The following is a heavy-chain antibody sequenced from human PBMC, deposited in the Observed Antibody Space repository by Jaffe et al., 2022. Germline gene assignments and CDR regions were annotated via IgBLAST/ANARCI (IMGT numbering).Heavy chain of an antibody. Sequence: QVQLQESGPGLVKPSETLSLTCAVSGYSISSGYYWGWIRQPPGKGLEWIGSIYHSGSTYYNPSLKSRVTISVDTSKNQFSLKLSSVTAADTAVYYCARRSSYYFDYWGQGTLVTVSS. D-gene: IGHD6-6*01. CDR3: ARRSSYYFDY. V-gene: IGHV4-38-2*01. CDR2: IYHSGST. CDR1: GYSISSGYY. J-gene: IGHJ4*02.